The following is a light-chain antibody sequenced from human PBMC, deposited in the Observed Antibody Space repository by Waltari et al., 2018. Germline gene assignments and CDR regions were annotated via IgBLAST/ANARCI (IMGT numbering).Light chain of an antibody. Sequence: EIIMTQSPGPLSLTPGDTATISCRASQTFSCSYLAWYQQNPGQAPRPLIYGASTMAAGCPVRFSGSVSGTDCTLTISRLEAEDFAVYYSQHYGTSPPLTFGGGTKVEIK. CDR3: QHYGTSPPLT. V-gene: IGKV3-20*01. CDR2: GAS. J-gene: IGKJ4*01. CDR1: QTFSCSY.